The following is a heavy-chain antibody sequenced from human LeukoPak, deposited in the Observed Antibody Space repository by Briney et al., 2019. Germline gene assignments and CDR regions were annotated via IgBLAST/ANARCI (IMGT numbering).Heavy chain of an antibody. CDR1: GGSISSYY. CDR3: AREFDFWSGYCYFDY. Sequence: SETLSLTCTVSGGSISSYYWSWIRQPAGKGLEWIGRIYTSGSTNYNPSLKSRVTMSVDTSKNQFSLKLSSVTAADTAVYYCAREFDFWSGYCYFDYWGQGTLVTVSS. J-gene: IGHJ4*02. CDR2: IYTSGST. V-gene: IGHV4-4*07. D-gene: IGHD3-3*01.